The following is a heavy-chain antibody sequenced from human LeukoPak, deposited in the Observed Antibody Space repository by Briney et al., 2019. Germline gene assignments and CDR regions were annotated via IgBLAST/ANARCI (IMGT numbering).Heavy chain of an antibody. CDR1: GYTFTSYD. CDR3: ARSSSWYSSIGY. CDR2: MNPNSGNK. Sequence: GASVKVSCKASGYTFTSYDINWVRQATGQGLEWMGWMNPNSGNKGYAQEFQGRVTMTRNTSIGTAYMELSSLRSEDTAVYYCARSSSWYSSIGYWGQGTLVTVSS. J-gene: IGHJ4*02. V-gene: IGHV1-8*01. D-gene: IGHD6-13*01.